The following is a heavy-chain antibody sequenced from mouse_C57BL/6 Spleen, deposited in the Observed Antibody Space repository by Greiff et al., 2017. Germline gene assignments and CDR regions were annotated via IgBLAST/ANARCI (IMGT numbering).Heavy chain of an antibody. CDR1: GYSFTDYN. J-gene: IGHJ4*01. CDR3: ARTLRNWEGDAMDY. Sequence: VHVKQSGPELVKPGASVKISCKASGYSFTDYNMNWVKQSNGKSLEWIGVLNPNYGTTSYNQKFKGKATLTVDQSSSTAYMQLNSLTSEDSAVYYCARTLRNWEGDAMDYWGQGTSVTVSS. CDR2: LNPNYGTT. D-gene: IGHD4-1*01. V-gene: IGHV1-39*01.